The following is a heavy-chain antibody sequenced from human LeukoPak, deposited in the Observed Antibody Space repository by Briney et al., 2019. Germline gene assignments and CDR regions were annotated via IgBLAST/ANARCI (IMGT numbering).Heavy chain of an antibody. CDR1: GGSISSGSYY. CDR3: ASEGYSGQQHVFDI. J-gene: IGHJ3*02. CDR2: IYTSGST. V-gene: IGHV4-61*02. Sequence: SQTLSHTCTVSGGSISSGSYYWRWIRQPAGKGLEWIGRIYTSGSTNYNPSLKSRVTISVDTSKNQFSLKLSSVTAADTAVYYCASEGYSGQQHVFDIWGQGTMVTVSS. D-gene: IGHD5-12*01.